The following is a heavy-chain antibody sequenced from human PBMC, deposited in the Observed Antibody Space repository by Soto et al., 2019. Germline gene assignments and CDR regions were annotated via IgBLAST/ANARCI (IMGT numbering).Heavy chain of an antibody. V-gene: IGHV3-23*01. CDR2: ISGSGGST. CDR3: AKDGYSGYAGMDV. D-gene: IGHD5-12*01. J-gene: IGHJ6*02. Sequence: EVQLLESGGGLVQPGESLRLSCAASGFTFSSYAMSWVCQAPGKGLEWVSAISGSGGSTYYADSVKGRFTISRDNSKNTLYLQMNSLRAEDTAVYFCAKDGYSGYAGMDVWGQGTTVTVSS. CDR1: GFTFSSYA.